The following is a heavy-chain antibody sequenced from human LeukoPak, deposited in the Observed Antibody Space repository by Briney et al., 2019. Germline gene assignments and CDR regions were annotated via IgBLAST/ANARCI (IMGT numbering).Heavy chain of an antibody. CDR3: ARLENNGSPRGTDN. D-gene: IGHD1-26*01. J-gene: IGHJ4*02. V-gene: IGHV3-7*01. CDR2: IKQDGRER. CDR1: GFTFISYW. Sequence: GGSLRLSCAASGFTFISYWMSWVRQAAGKGVECVANIKQDGRERHYVDSVYGGFIISRENAKNSMYLQMNSLKAAQTAVYGCARLENNGSPRGTDNWGQGTLVTVYS.